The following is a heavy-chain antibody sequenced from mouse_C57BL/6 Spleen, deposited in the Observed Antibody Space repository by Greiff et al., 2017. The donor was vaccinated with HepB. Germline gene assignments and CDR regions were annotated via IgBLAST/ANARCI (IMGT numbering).Heavy chain of an antibody. CDR3: ARGAIYYGYDYWYFDV. CDR2: ISDGGSYT. CDR1: GFTFSSYA. D-gene: IGHD2-2*01. J-gene: IGHJ1*03. Sequence: EVMLVESGGGLVKPGGSLKLSCAASGFTFSSYAMSWVRQTPEKRLEWVATISDGGSYTYYPDNVKGRFTISRDNAKNNLYLQMSHLKSEDTAMYYCARGAIYYGYDYWYFDVWGTGTTVTVSS. V-gene: IGHV5-4*03.